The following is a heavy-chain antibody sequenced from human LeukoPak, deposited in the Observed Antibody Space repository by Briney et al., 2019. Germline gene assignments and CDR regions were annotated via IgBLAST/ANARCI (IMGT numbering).Heavy chain of an antibody. CDR3: ARGPSDYFDY. Sequence: SVKVSCKASGGTFSSYAISWVRQAPGQGLEWMGRIIPIFGIANYAQKFQGRVTIAADKPTSTAYMELSSLRSEDTAVYYCARGPSDYFDYWGQGTLVTVSS. J-gene: IGHJ4*02. CDR2: IIPIFGIA. CDR1: GGTFSSYA. V-gene: IGHV1-69*04.